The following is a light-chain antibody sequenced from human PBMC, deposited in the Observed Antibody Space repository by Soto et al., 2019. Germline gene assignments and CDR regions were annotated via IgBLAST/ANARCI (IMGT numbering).Light chain of an antibody. CDR3: QSYDTSLSGYV. V-gene: IGLV1-40*01. Sequence: QSVLTQPPSVSGAPGQRVTISCTGSSSNIGATYEVHWYQQLPGRAPKLLIYGNNNRPSGLPDRFSGSKSGTSGSLAITGLQAEDEADYYCQSYDTSLSGYVFGTGTKLTVL. J-gene: IGLJ1*01. CDR2: GNN. CDR1: SSNIGATYE.